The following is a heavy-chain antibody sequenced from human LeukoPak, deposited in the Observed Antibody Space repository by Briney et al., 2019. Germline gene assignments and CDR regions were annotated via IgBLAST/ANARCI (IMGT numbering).Heavy chain of an antibody. Sequence: GGSLRLSCAASGFTFSDYTMIWVRQAPGKGLEWVSYISSSSSSIYYADSAKGRFTVSRDNAKNSLSLQMNSLRDEDTAVYYCATTYDSGGYLPGTIWGQGTMVTVSS. J-gene: IGHJ3*02. CDR1: GFTFSDYT. CDR3: ATTYDSGGYLPGTI. V-gene: IGHV3-48*02. D-gene: IGHD3-22*01. CDR2: ISSSSSSI.